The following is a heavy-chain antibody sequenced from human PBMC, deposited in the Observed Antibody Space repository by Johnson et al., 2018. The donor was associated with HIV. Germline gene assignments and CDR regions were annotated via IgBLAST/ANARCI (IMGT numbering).Heavy chain of an antibody. V-gene: IGHV3-74*01. J-gene: IGHJ3*02. Sequence: VQLVESGGGVVQPGRSLRLSCAASGFTFSSYWMHWVRQAPGKGLVWVSRINSDGSSTSYADSVKGRFTIARDNAKNTLYLQMNSLRAEDTAVYYCARDGQWGSTTWYSAFDIWGQGTMVTVSS. CDR2: INSDGSST. D-gene: IGHD6-13*01. CDR1: GFTFSSYW. CDR3: ARDGQWGSTTWYSAFDI.